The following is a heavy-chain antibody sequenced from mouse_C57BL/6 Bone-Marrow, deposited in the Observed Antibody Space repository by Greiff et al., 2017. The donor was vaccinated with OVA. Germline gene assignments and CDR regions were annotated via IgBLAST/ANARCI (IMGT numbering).Heavy chain of an antibody. CDR2: ISDGGSYT. V-gene: IGHV5-4*03. D-gene: IGHD4-1*01. CDR1: GFTFSSYA. CDR3: AKLNWDWYFDV. Sequence: EVMLVESGGGLVKPGGSLKLSCAASGFTFSSYAMSWVRQTPEKRLEWVATISDGGSYTYYPDNVKGRFTISRDNAKNNLYLQMSHLKSEDTAMYYCAKLNWDWYFDVWGTGTTVTVSS. J-gene: IGHJ1*03.